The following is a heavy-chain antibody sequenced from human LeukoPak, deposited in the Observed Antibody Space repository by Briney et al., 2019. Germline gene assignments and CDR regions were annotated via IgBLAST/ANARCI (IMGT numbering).Heavy chain of an antibody. CDR2: IIPIFGTA. CDR1: GGTFSSYA. D-gene: IGHD5-18*01. J-gene: IGHJ4*02. Sequence: SVKVSCKASGGTFSSYAISWVRQAPGQGLEWMGGIIPIFGTANYAQKFQGRVTITADESTSTAYMELSSLRSEDTAVYYCARGDSYGSYFDYWGQGTLVTVSS. CDR3: ARGDSYGSYFDY. V-gene: IGHV1-69*01.